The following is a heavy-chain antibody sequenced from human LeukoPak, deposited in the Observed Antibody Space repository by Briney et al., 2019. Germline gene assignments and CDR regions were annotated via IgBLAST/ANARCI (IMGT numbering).Heavy chain of an antibody. CDR1: GITVSRNY. CDR3: VRLGGSYSDY. J-gene: IGHJ4*02. CDR2: ISSSSSTI. V-gene: IGHV3-48*01. D-gene: IGHD1-26*01. Sequence: GGSLRLSCAASGITVSRNYMSWVRQAPGKGLEWVSYISSSSSTIYYADSVKGRFTISRDNAKNSLYLQMNSLRAEDTAVYYCVRLGGSYSDYWGQGTLVTVSS.